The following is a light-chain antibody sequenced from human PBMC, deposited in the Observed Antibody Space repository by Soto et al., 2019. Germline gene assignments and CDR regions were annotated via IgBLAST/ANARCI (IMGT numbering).Light chain of an antibody. Sequence: EIVLTQSPGTLSLSPGESATLTCRASQSVNSNYLAWYQHKPGQAPRVLIYAASSRATGIPERFSGSGSGTDFTLTINRLEPEDFAVYYCQQYGNSPFPFGQGTKREVK. V-gene: IGKV3-20*01. CDR1: QSVNSNY. CDR2: AAS. J-gene: IGKJ2*01. CDR3: QQYGNSPFP.